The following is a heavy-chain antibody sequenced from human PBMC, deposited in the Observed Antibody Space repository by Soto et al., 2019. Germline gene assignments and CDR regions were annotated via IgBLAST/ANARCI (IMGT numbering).Heavy chain of an antibody. CDR2: ISGSGGST. Sequence: GGSLRLSCAASGFTFSSYAMSWVRQAPGKGLEWVSAISGSGGSTYYADSVKGRFTISRDNSKNTLYLQMNSLRAEDTAVYYSAKDSEPSNYPYYFDYWGQGTLVTVSS. CDR1: GFTFSSYA. CDR3: AKDSEPSNYPYYFDY. J-gene: IGHJ4*02. D-gene: IGHD4-4*01. V-gene: IGHV3-23*01.